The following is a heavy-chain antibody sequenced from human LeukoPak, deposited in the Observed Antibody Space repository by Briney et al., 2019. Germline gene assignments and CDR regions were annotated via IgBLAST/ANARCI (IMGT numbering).Heavy chain of an antibody. J-gene: IGHJ4*02. CDR3: ARRGGRGYSSSWYLGPGRYYFDY. CDR1: GGSISSGGYS. D-gene: IGHD6-13*01. V-gene: IGHV4-30-4*07. CDR2: ISYSGST. Sequence: SETLSLTCAVSGGSISSGGYSWSWIRQPPGKGLEWIGYISYSGSTYNNPSLKSRVSISVDTSKNQFSLKLSSVTAADTAVYYRARRGGRGYSSSWYLGPGRYYFDYWGQGTLVTVSS.